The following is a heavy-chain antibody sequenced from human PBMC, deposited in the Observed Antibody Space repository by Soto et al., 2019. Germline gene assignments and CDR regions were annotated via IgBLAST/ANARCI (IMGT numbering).Heavy chain of an antibody. D-gene: IGHD3-10*01. Sequence: ASVKVSCKASGYTFTSYAMHWVRQAPGQRLEWMGWINAGNGNTKYSQKFQGRVTITRDTSASTAYMELSSLRSEDTAVYYCARDYYGSGSRYYSGRDVGGKGTRVTVPS. J-gene: IGHJ6*04. CDR2: INAGNGNT. CDR3: ARDYYGSGSRYYSGRDV. CDR1: GYTFTSYA. V-gene: IGHV1-3*01.